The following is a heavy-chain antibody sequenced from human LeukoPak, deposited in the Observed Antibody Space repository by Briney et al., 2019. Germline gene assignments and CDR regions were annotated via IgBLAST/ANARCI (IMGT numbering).Heavy chain of an antibody. CDR1: GFTFSSYW. J-gene: IGHJ2*01. CDR3: ARWLHWYFDL. V-gene: IGHV3-7*03. D-gene: IGHD5-12*01. CDR2: IKEDGSER. Sequence: PGGSLRLFCAASGFTFSSYWMSWVRQATGKGLEWVANIKEDGSERNYVDSVKGRFTISRDNAKNSLHLQMNSLGAEDTALYYCARWLHWYFDLWGRGTRVTVSS.